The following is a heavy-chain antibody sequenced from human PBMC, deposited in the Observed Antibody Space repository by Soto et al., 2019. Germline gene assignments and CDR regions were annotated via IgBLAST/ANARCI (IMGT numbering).Heavy chain of an antibody. CDR2: IYPGDSDP. Sequence: GESLKISCKGSGYSFTSYWIGWVRQMPGKGLEWMGIIYPGDSDPRYSPSFQGQVTISADKSISTAYLQWSSLKASDTAMYYCARSPTHSIVGAPGAFDIWGQGTMVTVSS. J-gene: IGHJ3*02. CDR3: ARSPTHSIVGAPGAFDI. CDR1: GYSFTSYW. V-gene: IGHV5-51*01. D-gene: IGHD1-26*01.